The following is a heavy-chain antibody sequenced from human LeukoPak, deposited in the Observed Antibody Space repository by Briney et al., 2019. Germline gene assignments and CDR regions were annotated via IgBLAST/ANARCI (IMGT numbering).Heavy chain of an antibody. CDR1: GFTVSANY. V-gene: IGHV3-53*01. J-gene: IGHJ3*01. CDR3: ARLKERSAFDV. CDR2: IYSAGNT. D-gene: IGHD1-26*01. Sequence: GGSLRLSCAASGFTVSANYMTWVRQAPGKGLEWVSVIYSAGNTYYADSVKGRFTISRDNSRNTLYLQMYSLRAEDTAVYYCARLKERSAFDVWGQGTMVTVSS.